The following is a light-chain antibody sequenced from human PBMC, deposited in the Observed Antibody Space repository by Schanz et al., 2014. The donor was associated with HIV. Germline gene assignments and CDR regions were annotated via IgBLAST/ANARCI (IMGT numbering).Light chain of an antibody. Sequence: QSVLTQPPSLSGAPGQRISLSCNGSSSNIGAGYDVHWYQHFPGTAPRLLIFDNDNRPSGVPDRISGSKSGTSASLAITGLQAADEADYYCQSYDSGLSGILFGGGTKLTVL. V-gene: IGLV1-40*01. J-gene: IGLJ2*01. CDR3: QSYDSGLSGIL. CDR1: SSNIGAGYD. CDR2: DND.